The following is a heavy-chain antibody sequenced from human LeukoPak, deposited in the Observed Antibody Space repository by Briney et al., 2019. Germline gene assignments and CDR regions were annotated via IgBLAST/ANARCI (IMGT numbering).Heavy chain of an antibody. D-gene: IGHD3-22*01. J-gene: IGHJ4*02. Sequence: GGSLKGSCAASGFTFNNYEMNWVRQAPGKGLEWVSYSSTSGSTIYYADSVKGRFTISRDNSKNTLFLQMNSLRAEDTAVYYCAKQPDSSGLPSFFDYWGQGTLVTVSS. CDR2: SSTSGSTI. CDR1: GFTFNNYE. CDR3: AKQPDSSGLPSFFDY. V-gene: IGHV3-48*03.